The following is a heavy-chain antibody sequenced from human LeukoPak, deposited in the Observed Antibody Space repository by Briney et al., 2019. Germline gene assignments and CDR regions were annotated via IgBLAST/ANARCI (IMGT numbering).Heavy chain of an antibody. V-gene: IGHV3-30-3*01. D-gene: IGHD6-13*01. Sequence: GRSLRLSCAASGFTFSSYAMHWVRQAPGKGLEGVAVISYDGSNKYYADSVKGRFTISRDNSKNKLYLQMNSLRAEDTAVYYCARDGGIAAAGTLDYFDYWGQGTLVTVSS. CDR2: ISYDGSNK. J-gene: IGHJ4*02. CDR3: ARDGGIAAAGTLDYFDY. CDR1: GFTFSSYA.